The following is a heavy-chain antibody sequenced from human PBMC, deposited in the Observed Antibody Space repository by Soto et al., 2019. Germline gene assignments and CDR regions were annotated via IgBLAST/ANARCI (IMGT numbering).Heavy chain of an antibody. CDR1: GGSFSGYY. CDR2: INHSGST. V-gene: IGHV4-34*01. J-gene: IGHJ6*02. Sequence: SETLSLTCAVYGGSFSGYYWSWIRQPPGKGLEWIGEINHSGSTNYNPSHKSRVTISVDTSKNQFSLKLSSVTAADTAVYYCARPCGSRRCIGNVVPGARYSYGSYGMDVWGQGTTVTVSS. D-gene: IGHD5-18*01. CDR3: ARPCGSRRCIGNVVPGARYSYGSYGMDV.